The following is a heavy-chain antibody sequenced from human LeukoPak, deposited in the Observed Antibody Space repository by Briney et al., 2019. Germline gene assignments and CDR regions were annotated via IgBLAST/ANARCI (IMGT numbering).Heavy chain of an antibody. Sequence: PSETLSLTCAVYGGSFSSYYWSWIRQPPGKGLEWIGEINHSGSTNYNPSLKSRVTISVDTSKNQFSLKLSSVTAADTAVYYCARAYSGSYLNYYYYYMDVWGKGTTVTVSS. CDR3: ARAYSGSYLNYYYYYMDV. CDR2: INHSGST. CDR1: GGSFSSYY. J-gene: IGHJ6*03. D-gene: IGHD1-26*01. V-gene: IGHV4-34*01.